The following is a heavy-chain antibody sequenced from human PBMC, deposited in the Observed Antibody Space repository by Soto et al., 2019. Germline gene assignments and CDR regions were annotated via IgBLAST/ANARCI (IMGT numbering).Heavy chain of an antibody. Sequence: QVQLVQSGAEVKKPGSSVKVSCKASGGTFSSYAISWVRQAPGQGLEWMGGIIPIFGTANYAQKFQGRVTITADKSTSTAYMELSSLRSEDTAVYYCARRVAARPHYYYYGMDVWGQGTTVTVSS. CDR3: ARRVAARPHYYYYGMDV. CDR2: IIPIFGTA. CDR1: GGTFSSYA. J-gene: IGHJ6*02. D-gene: IGHD6-6*01. V-gene: IGHV1-69*06.